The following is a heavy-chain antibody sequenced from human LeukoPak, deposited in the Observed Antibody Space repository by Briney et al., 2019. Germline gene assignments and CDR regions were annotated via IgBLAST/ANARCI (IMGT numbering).Heavy chain of an antibody. D-gene: IGHD3-10*01. V-gene: IGHV1-69*04. CDR3: ATSGGREFKGPFDY. Sequence: SVKVSCKASGGTFNSYAISWVRQAPGQGLEWMGRIIPILGIANYAQKFQGRVTMTEDTSTDTAYMELSSLRSEDTAVYYCATSGGREFKGPFDYWGQGTLVTVSS. CDR2: IIPILGIA. J-gene: IGHJ4*02. CDR1: GGTFNSYA.